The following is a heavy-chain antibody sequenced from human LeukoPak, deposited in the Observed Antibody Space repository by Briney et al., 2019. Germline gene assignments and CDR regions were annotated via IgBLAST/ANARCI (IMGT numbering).Heavy chain of an antibody. D-gene: IGHD3-10*01. V-gene: IGHV4-34*01. J-gene: IGHJ5*02. Sequence: SETLSLTCAVYGGSFSGYYWSWIRQPPGKGLEWIGEINHSGSTNYNPSLKSRVTISVDTSKNQFSLELSSVTAADTAVYYCARRVTMVRGPATSRWFDPWGQGTLVTVSS. CDR3: ARRVTMVRGPATSRWFDP. CDR1: GGSFSGYY. CDR2: INHSGST.